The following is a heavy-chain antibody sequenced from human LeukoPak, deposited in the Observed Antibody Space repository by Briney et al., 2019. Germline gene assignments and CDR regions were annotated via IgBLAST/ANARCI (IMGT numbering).Heavy chain of an antibody. Sequence: ASVKVSCKASGYSFSNYYMHWVRQAPGQGLEWMGMINPSGGSTTYAQKFQGRVIMTTDTSTDTAYMELRSLRSDDTAVYYCARSLVDYYYYMDVWGKGTTVTVSS. CDR3: ARSLVDYYYYMDV. CDR2: INPSGGST. V-gene: IGHV1-46*01. J-gene: IGHJ6*03. CDR1: GYSFSNYY.